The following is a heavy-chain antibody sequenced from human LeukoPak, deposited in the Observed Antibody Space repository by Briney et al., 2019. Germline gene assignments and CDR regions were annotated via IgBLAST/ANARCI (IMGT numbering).Heavy chain of an antibody. CDR2: IRGSGDGT. CDR1: GFTFSSYA. D-gene: IGHD6-13*01. CDR3: AHISSSWPDY. V-gene: IGHV3-23*01. Sequence: PGGSLRLSCAAPGFTFSSYAMSWVRQAPGKGLEWVSGIRGSGDGTYNADSVTGRFTISRDNSKNTLYLQMNSLRAEDTAVYYCAHISSSWPDYWGQGTLVTVSS. J-gene: IGHJ4*02.